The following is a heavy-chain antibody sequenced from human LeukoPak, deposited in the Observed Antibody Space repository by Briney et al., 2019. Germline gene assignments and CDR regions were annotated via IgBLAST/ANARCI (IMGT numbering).Heavy chain of an antibody. CDR1: GFTFSSYS. CDR3: ARDRPHYYDSSGYYYTPPSSHFDY. J-gene: IGHJ4*02. V-gene: IGHV3-21*01. CDR2: ISSSSSYI. D-gene: IGHD3-22*01. Sequence: GGSLRLSCAASGFTFSSYSMNWVRQAPGKGLEWVSSISSSSSYIYYADSVKGRFTISRDNAKNSLYLQMNSLRAEDTAVYYCARDRPHYYDSSGYYYTPPSSHFDYWGQGTLVTVPS.